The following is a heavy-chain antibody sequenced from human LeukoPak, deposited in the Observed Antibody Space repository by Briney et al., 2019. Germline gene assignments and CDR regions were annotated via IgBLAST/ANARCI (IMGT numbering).Heavy chain of an antibody. CDR1: GLTFSSYW. CDR3: ARADCSGGSCYYYYYYGMDV. J-gene: IGHJ6*02. Sequence: GGSLRLSCAGSGLTFSSYWMHWVRQAPGKGLVWVSRIKGDGSSTSYADSVKGRFTISRDNSKDTLYLQMNSLRAEDTAVYYCARADCSGGSCYYYYYYGMDVWGQGTTVTVSS. V-gene: IGHV3-74*01. CDR2: IKGDGSST. D-gene: IGHD2-15*01.